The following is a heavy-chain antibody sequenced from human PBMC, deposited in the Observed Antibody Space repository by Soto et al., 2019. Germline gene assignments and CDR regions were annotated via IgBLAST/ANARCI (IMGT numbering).Heavy chain of an antibody. Sequence: GGSLRLSCAASGFTFSSYWMSWVRQAPGKGLEWVANIKQDGSEKYYVDSVKGRFTISRDNAKNSLYLQMNSLRAEDTAVYYCARDSSPSWSPTLGYFDYWGQGTLVTVSS. CDR1: GFTFSSYW. CDR2: IKQDGSEK. J-gene: IGHJ4*02. V-gene: IGHV3-7*03. CDR3: ARDSSPSWSPTLGYFDY. D-gene: IGHD1-26*01.